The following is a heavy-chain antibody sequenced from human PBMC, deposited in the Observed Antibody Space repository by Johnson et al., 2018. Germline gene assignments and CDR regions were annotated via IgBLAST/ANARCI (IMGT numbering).Heavy chain of an antibody. CDR1: GFSFGIYA. D-gene: IGHD2-8*01. J-gene: IGHJ3*01. V-gene: IGHV3-23*04. CDR2: ISGSGGNT. Sequence: EVQLVESGGGLVQPGGSLRLSCAASGFSFGIYAMNWVRQAPGKGLEWVSDISGSGGNTNYADSVRGRFTISRDNSKSTLYLQMNSLRVDDTAVYYCAKVVLIIGVCYRGPLYAFAFWGQGTMVTVSS. CDR3: AKVVLIIGVCYRGPLYAFAF.